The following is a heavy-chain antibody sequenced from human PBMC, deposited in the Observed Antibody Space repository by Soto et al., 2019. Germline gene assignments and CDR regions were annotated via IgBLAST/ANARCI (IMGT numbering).Heavy chain of an antibody. CDR2: ISSSSSTI. D-gene: IGHD3-3*01. Sequence: GGSLRLSCAASGFTFSSYSMNWVRQAPGKGLEWVSYISSSSSTIYYADSVKGRFTISRDNAKNSLYLQMNSLRDEDTAVYYCAGGATTYYDFWGGYEGGTWFDPWGQGTLVTVSS. CDR1: GFTFSSYS. CDR3: AGGATTYYDFWGGYEGGTWFDP. J-gene: IGHJ5*02. V-gene: IGHV3-48*02.